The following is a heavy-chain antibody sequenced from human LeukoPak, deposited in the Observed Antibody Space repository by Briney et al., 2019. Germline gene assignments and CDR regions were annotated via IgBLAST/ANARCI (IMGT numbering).Heavy chain of an antibody. CDR1: GWSFSGGYY. J-gene: IGHJ4*02. Sequence: SETLSLTCAVYGWSFSGGYYWSWIRQSPGKGLEWIGEINHVGHTNYNPPLKSRTTISTDSSKTQFSLKLSSVTAADTAVYYCAVGYCSGGSCYNDPKDDYWGQGTLVTVSS. D-gene: IGHD2-15*01. CDR2: INHVGHT. CDR3: AVGYCSGGSCYNDPKDDY. V-gene: IGHV4-34*01.